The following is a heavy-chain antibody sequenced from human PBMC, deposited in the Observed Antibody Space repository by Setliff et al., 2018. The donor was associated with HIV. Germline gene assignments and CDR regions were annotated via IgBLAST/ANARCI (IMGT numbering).Heavy chain of an antibody. CDR3: ARDAYDSSGYYYSLDY. J-gene: IGHJ4*02. Sequence: LRLSCAISGFPFSDYYMSWIRQAPGKGLEWVSYISTSGSTVYYADSVKGRFTISRDNAKNSLYLQMNSLRAEDTAVYYCARDAYDSSGYYYSLDYWGQGTLVTVSS. CDR2: ISTSGSTV. CDR1: GFPFSDYY. D-gene: IGHD3-22*01. V-gene: IGHV3-11*04.